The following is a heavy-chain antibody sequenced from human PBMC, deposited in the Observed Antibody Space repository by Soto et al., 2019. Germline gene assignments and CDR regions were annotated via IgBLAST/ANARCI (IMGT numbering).Heavy chain of an antibody. D-gene: IGHD3-22*01. V-gene: IGHV3-23*01. CDR3: AKSPGMYYYDSSGYYHYDY. Sequence: CGSMRLSCAASGFTFSSYAMSRVLQAQGKGLEWVSAISGSGVSTYYADSVKGRFTISRDNSKNTLYLQMNSLRAEDTAVYYCAKSPGMYYYDSSGYYHYDYWGQGTLVTVSS. CDR2: ISGSGVST. CDR1: GFTFSSYA. J-gene: IGHJ4*02.